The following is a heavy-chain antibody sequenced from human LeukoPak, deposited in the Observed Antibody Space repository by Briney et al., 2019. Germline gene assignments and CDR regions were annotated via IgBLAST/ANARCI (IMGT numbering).Heavy chain of an antibody. Sequence: NPSXXLSLTCAVYGGSFSGYYWSWVRQPPGKGLEWIGEINHSGSTNYNPSLKSRVTISVDTSKNQFSLKLSSVTAADTAVYYCANVEFFDYWGQGTLVTVSS. J-gene: IGHJ4*02. CDR2: INHSGST. CDR3: ANVEFFDY. V-gene: IGHV4-34*01. D-gene: IGHD3-10*01. CDR1: GGSFSGYY.